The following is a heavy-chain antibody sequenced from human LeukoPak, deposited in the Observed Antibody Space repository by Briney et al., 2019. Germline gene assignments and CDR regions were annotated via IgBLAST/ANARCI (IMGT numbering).Heavy chain of an antibody. CDR1: GFNLREYY. D-gene: IGHD3-10*01. CDR2: INSNGDNI. J-gene: IGHJ4*02. CDR3: ARDRFGVFDY. V-gene: IGHV3-11*01. Sequence: GGSLRLSCAASGFNLREYYMSWIRQAPGKGLEWISSINSNGDNIHYADSVKGRFIIARDNAKNSLFPQMSSLRAEDTAVYYCARDRFGVFDYWGPGSLVTVSS.